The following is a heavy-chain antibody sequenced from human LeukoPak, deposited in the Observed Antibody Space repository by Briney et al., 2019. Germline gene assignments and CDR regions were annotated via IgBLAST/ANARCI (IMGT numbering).Heavy chain of an antibody. Sequence: ASVKVSCKASGHTFTSYGISWVRQAPGQGLEGMGWISAYNGNTNYAHKLQGRVTMTTDTSTSTAYMELRSLRSDDTAVYYSARDGFDYRISNWFDPWGQGTLVTGSS. CDR1: GHTFTSYG. CDR3: ARDGFDYRISNWFDP. CDR2: ISAYNGNT. J-gene: IGHJ5*02. D-gene: IGHD4-11*01. V-gene: IGHV1-18*01.